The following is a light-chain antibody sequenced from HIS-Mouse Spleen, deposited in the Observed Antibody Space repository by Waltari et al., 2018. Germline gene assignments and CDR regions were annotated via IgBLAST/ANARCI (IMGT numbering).Light chain of an antibody. CDR2: KDS. CDR1: ALPKQY. Sequence: SYELTQPPSVSVSPGQTARITCSGDALPKQYAHWYQQKPGQAPVLVIYKDSERPSGIPERFSGSSSGTTVTLTISGVQAEDEADYYCQSADSSGTNWVFGGGTKLTVL. V-gene: IGLV3-25*03. J-gene: IGLJ3*02. CDR3: QSADSSGTNWV.